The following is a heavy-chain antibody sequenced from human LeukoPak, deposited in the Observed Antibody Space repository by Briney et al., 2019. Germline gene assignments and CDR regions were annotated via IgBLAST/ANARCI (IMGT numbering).Heavy chain of an antibody. V-gene: IGHV1-69*06. CDR2: IIPLFGTP. D-gene: IGHD2-15*01. CDR3: ASATLRCSGGSCYEMDV. CDR1: GYTFTSYD. J-gene: IGHJ6*04. Sequence: SVKVSCKASGYTFTSYDISWVRQAPGQGLEWMGGIIPLFGTPDYAQKFQDRLTITADKSTSTAYMELSSLRSEDTAVYYCASATLRCSGGSCYEMDVWGKGTTVTVSS.